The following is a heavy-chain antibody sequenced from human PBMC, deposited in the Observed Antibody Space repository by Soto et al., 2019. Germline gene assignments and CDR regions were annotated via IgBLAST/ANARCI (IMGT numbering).Heavy chain of an antibody. Sequence: QVQLVQSGAEVRKPGASVKVSCRASGYTFTNYYMHWVRQAPGQGVEWMGIIKPSGGETTYAQKFLGRATMTRDTSTGTAYMERSSLISEDTAVYYCARGGDIVVVTAPLDHWGQGTLVTVSS. CDR3: ARGGDIVVVTAPLDH. CDR2: IKPSGGET. CDR1: GYTFTNYY. D-gene: IGHD2-21*02. V-gene: IGHV1-46*01. J-gene: IGHJ5*02.